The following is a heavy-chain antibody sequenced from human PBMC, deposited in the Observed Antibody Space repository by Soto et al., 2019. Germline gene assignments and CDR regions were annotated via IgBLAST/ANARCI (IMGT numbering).Heavy chain of an antibody. J-gene: IGHJ5*02. CDR3: ARGATDCSITSCANNWFDP. Sequence: PSQTLSLTCAISGDSVSSNSAAWNWIRQSPSRGLEWLGRTYYRSKWYNDYAVSVKSRITINPDTSKNQFSLQLNSVTPEDTAVYYCARGATDCSITSCANNWFDPWGQGTLVTVSS. CDR1: GDSVSSNSAA. D-gene: IGHD2-2*01. V-gene: IGHV6-1*01. CDR2: TYYRSKWYN.